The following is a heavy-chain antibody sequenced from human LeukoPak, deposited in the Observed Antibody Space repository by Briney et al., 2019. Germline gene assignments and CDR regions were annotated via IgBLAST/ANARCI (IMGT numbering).Heavy chain of an antibody. CDR1: GDSVSTSNSY. CDR2: MFYSANT. CDR3: ARHPHYYFDDTAR. V-gene: IGHV4-39*01. D-gene: IGHD3-22*01. Sequence: PSETLSLTCTVSGDSVSTSNSYWCWIRQPPGKGLEWIGSMFYSANTYYNPSLKSRVTISVDTSKNQLSLRLSSVTAADTAVYYCARHPHYYFDDTARWGQGTLVTVSS. J-gene: IGHJ4*02.